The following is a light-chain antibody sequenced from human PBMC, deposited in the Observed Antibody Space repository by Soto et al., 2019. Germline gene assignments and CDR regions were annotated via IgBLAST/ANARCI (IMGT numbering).Light chain of an antibody. J-gene: IGLJ2*01. CDR3: TSYASGSSHVV. Sequence: QSALTQPASVSGSPGRPTTLSSTGPRSNIGVYDYVSWYQRHPGKAPKLIIYDVNNRPSGVSNRFSGSKSGNTASLTISGLQAEDEADYYCTSYASGSSHVVFGGGTKLTVL. CDR2: DVN. CDR1: RSNIGVYDY. V-gene: IGLV2-14*01.